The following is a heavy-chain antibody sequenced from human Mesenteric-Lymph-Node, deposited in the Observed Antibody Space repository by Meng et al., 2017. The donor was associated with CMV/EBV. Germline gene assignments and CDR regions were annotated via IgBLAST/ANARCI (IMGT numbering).Heavy chain of an antibody. D-gene: IGHD6-6*01. CDR3: ARGSIAARSAGYYYGMDV. V-gene: IGHV3-21*01. CDR1: GFTFSSYS. CDR2: ISSSSSYI. Sequence: GESLKISCAASGFTFSSYSMNWVRQAPGKGLEWVSSISSSSSYIYYADSVKGRFTISRDNAKNSLYLQMNSLRAEDTAVYYCARGSIAARSAGYYYGMDVWGQGTTVTVSS. J-gene: IGHJ6*02.